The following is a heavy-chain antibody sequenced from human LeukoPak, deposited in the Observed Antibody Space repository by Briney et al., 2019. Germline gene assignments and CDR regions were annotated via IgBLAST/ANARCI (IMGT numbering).Heavy chain of an antibody. V-gene: IGHV4-59*01. CDR3: ARGIGDGYNHPFDY. CDR2: IYYSGST. D-gene: IGHD5-24*01. J-gene: IGHJ4*02. CDR1: GGSISRYY. Sequence: SETLSLTCTVSGGSISRYYWRWIRQPPGKGLEWIGYIYYSGSTNYNPSLKSRVTISVDTSKNQFSLKLSSVTAADTAVYYCARGIGDGYNHPFDYWGQGTLVTVSS.